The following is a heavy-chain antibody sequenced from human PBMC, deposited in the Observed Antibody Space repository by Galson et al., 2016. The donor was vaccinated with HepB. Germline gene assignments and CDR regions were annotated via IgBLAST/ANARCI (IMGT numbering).Heavy chain of an antibody. CDR3: AKSIGILLDLGS. V-gene: IGHV3-30*04. D-gene: IGHD1-1*01. CDR2: ISVNGSNA. J-gene: IGHJ5*02. Sequence: SLRLSCAASGFTFSNYAMHWVRQAPGKGLEWVTLISVNGSNASYADSVKGRFTISRDNSKTTLFLQMNSLRAEDTAVYYFAKSIGILLDLGSWGQGTLVAVSS. CDR1: GFTFSNYA.